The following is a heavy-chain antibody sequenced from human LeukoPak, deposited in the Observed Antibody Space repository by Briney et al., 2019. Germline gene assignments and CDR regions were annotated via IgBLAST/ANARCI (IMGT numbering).Heavy chain of an antibody. V-gene: IGHV3-7*01. J-gene: IGHJ6*02. CDR1: GFTFSSYW. D-gene: IGHD3-22*01. CDR2: IKQDGSEK. Sequence: GGSLRLSCAASGFTFSSYWMSWVRQAPGKGLEWVANIKQDGSEKYYVDSVKGRFTISRDNAKNSLYLQMNSLRAEDTAVYYCASDYYDSSGYSPSYYYGMDVWGQGTTVTVSS. CDR3: ASDYYDSSGYSPSYYYGMDV.